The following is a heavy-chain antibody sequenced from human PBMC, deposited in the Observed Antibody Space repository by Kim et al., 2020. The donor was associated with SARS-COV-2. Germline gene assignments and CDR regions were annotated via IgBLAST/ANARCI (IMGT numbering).Heavy chain of an antibody. J-gene: IGHJ6*02. D-gene: IGHD3-10*01. CDR2: ISYDGSNK. CDR1: GFTFSSYA. Sequence: GGSLRLSCAASGFTFSSYAMHWVRQAPGKGLEWVAVISYDGSNKYYADSVKGRFTISRDNSKNTLYLQMNSLRAEDTAVYYCARENYYGSGSFYYYYYYGMDLWGQGTTVTVSS. CDR3: ARENYYGSGSFYYYYYYGMDL. V-gene: IGHV3-30*04.